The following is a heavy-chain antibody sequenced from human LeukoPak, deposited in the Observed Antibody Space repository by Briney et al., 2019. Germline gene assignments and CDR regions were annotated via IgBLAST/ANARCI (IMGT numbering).Heavy chain of an antibody. D-gene: IGHD3-22*01. J-gene: IGHJ4*02. Sequence: PGGSLRLSCAASGFTFSSYAMSWVRQAPGKGLEWIGYIYYSGSTNYNPSLKSRVTISVDTSKNQFSLKLSSVTAADTAVYYCARGGDSSGYYYPVFDYWGQGTLVTVSS. CDR3: ARGGDSSGYYYPVFDY. CDR1: GFTFSSYA. CDR2: IYYSGST. V-gene: IGHV4-59*01.